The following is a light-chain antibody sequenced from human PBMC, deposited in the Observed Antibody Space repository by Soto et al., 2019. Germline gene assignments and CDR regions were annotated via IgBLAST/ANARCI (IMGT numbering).Light chain of an antibody. V-gene: IGLV6-57*04. CDR1: SGRIASNY. J-gene: IGLJ3*02. CDR2: EDN. CDR3: QSYDASHQV. Sequence: NFMLTQPHSVSESPGKTVTISCTRSSGRIASNYVQWYQQRPGSAPTTVIYEDNQRPSGVPDRFSGSIDRSPNSASLTISGLKTEDEADYYCQSYDASHQVFGGGTKLTVL.